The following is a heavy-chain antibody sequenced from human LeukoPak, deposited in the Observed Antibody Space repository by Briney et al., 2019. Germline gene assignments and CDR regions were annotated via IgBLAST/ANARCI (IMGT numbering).Heavy chain of an antibody. CDR3: ARRRDSGSLQHFDY. J-gene: IGHJ4*02. CDR2: ISRSGGST. CDR1: GFTFSSYA. V-gene: IGHV3-23*01. Sequence: GGSLRLSCAASGFTFSSYAMSWVRQAPGKGLEWVSAISRSGGSTYYADSVKGRFTISRDNSKNTLYLQMNSLRAEDTAVYYCARRRDSGSLQHFDYWGQGTLVTVSS. D-gene: IGHD1-26*01.